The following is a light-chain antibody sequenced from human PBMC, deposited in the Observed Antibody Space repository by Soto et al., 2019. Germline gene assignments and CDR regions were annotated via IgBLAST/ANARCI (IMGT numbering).Light chain of an antibody. Sequence: QSALTQPPSVSGSPGQSITISCTGTSSDIGGYNYVSWYQQHPGKAPKLMLYEVSNRPSGVSHRFSGSKSGNTASLTISWRQAADEADYYCNSYTSSSNPYVFGTGTKLTVL. CDR1: SSDIGGYNY. J-gene: IGLJ1*01. V-gene: IGLV2-14*01. CDR3: NSYTSSSNPYV. CDR2: EVS.